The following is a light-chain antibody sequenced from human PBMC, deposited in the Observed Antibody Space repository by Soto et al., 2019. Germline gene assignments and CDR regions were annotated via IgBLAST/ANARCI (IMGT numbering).Light chain of an antibody. CDR2: DIL. CDR1: QSVGSD. CDR3: QQYNSWPLT. V-gene: IGKV3D-15*01. Sequence: EIVMTQSPATLSVSPGERATLSCRASQSVGSDLAWYQQKPGQAPRLVIYDILTRATGVPTRISGSGSGTEFTLTISSLQSEDFAVYYCQQYNSWPLTFGGGTKV. J-gene: IGKJ4*01.